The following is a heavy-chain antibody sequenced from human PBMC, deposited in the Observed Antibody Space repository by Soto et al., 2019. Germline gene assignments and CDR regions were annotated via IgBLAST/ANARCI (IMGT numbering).Heavy chain of an antibody. D-gene: IGHD6-13*01. CDR2: IFPSGAT. V-gene: IGHV4-30-4*01. CDR3: ARGSAAKRYFDL. Sequence: QVQLQESGPGLVKPSQTLSLMCTVSGAPISGGDYHWSWIRQPPGKGLEWIGYIFPSGATHYNSSLGSRITMSVETSKSHFSLKLTSVNAADTAVYFCARGSAAKRYFDLWGRGTLVTVSS. J-gene: IGHJ2*01. CDR1: GAPISGGDYH.